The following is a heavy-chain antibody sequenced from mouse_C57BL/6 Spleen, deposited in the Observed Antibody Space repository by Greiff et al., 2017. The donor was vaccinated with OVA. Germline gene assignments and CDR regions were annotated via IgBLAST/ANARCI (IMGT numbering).Heavy chain of an antibody. CDR3: TRQGYSNYNAMDY. CDR2: INPGNSDT. J-gene: IGHJ4*01. V-gene: IGHV1-5*01. CDR1: GYTFTSYW. Sequence: EVQLQQSGTVLARPGASVKMSCKTSGYTFTSYWMHWVKQRPGQGLAWIGAINPGNSDTSYNQKFKGKAKLTAVTSASTAYMELSSLTNEDSAVYYCTRQGYSNYNAMDYWGQGTSVTVSS. D-gene: IGHD2-5*01.